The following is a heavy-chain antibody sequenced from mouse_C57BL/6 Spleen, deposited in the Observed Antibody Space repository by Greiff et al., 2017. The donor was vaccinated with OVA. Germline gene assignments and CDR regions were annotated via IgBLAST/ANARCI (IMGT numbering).Heavy chain of an antibody. V-gene: IGHV1-5*01. Sequence: VHVKQSGTVLARPGASVKMSCKTSGYTFTSYWMHWVKQRPGQGLEWIGAIYPGNSDTSYNQKFKGKAKLTAVTSASTAYMELSSLTNEDSAVYYCTRDYGSSRGGYFDYWGQGTTLTVSS. J-gene: IGHJ2*01. CDR3: TRDYGSSRGGYFDY. CDR1: GYTFTSYW. D-gene: IGHD1-1*01. CDR2: IYPGNSDT.